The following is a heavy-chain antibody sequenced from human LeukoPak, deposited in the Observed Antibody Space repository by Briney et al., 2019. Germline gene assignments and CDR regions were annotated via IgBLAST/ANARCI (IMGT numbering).Heavy chain of an antibody. J-gene: IGHJ3*02. CDR3: ARRAYYDSSGYDFYDAFDI. CDR1: GFTFSSYA. V-gene: IGHV3-30*09. D-gene: IGHD3-22*01. CDR2: ISYDGRDN. Sequence: GRSLRLSCAASGFTFSSYAMHWVRQAPGKGLEWVTVISYDGRDNYYADSVKGRFAISRDNSKNTLYLQMNSLRAEDTAVYYCARRAYYDSSGYDFYDAFDIWGQGTMVTVSS.